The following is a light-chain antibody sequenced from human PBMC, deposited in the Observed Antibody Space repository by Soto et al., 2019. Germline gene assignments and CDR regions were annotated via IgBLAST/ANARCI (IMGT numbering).Light chain of an antibody. CDR3: SSATNTDTLVV. J-gene: IGLJ2*01. Sequence: QSALTQPASVSGSPGQSITISCTGTSSDIASYKFVSWFQHHPGKALKLLIYEVNNRPSGISNRFSGSKSGNTASLTISGLQPEDEANYFCSSATNTDTLVVFGGGTKLTVL. V-gene: IGLV2-14*01. CDR2: EVN. CDR1: SSDIASYKF.